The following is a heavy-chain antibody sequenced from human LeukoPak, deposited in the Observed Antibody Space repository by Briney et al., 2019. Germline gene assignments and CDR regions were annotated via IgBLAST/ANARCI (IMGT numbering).Heavy chain of an antibody. Sequence: SVKVSCKASGGTFSSYAISWVRQAPGEGLEWMGGIIPIFGTANYAQKFQGRVTITRDTSASTAYMELSSLRSEDTAVYYCARVVQLWLKIDYWGQGTLVTVSS. CDR1: GGTFSSYA. CDR3: ARVVQLWLKIDY. CDR2: IIPIFGTA. V-gene: IGHV1-69*05. D-gene: IGHD5-18*01. J-gene: IGHJ4*02.